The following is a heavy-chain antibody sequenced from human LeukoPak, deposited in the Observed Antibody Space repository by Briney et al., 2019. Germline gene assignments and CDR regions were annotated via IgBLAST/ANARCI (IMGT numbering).Heavy chain of an antibody. V-gene: IGHV4-59*08. CDR1: GGSISSYY. J-gene: IGHJ6*02. Sequence: PSETLSFTCTVSGGSISSYYWSWIRQPPGKGLEWIGYIYYSGSTNYNPSLKSRVTISVDTSKNQFSLKLSSVTAADTAVYYCARQRALRPYYYYGMDVWGQGTTVTVSS. CDR3: ARQRALRPYYYYGMDV. D-gene: IGHD3-3*01. CDR2: IYYSGST.